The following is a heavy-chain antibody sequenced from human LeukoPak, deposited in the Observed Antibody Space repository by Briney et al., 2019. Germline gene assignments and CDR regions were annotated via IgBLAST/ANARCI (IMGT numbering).Heavy chain of an antibody. CDR3: ARGRTVFDP. CDR1: GGSFSGYY. Sequence: SETLSLTCAVYGGSFSGYYWSWTRQPPGKGLEWIGEINHSGSTNYNPSLKSRVTISVDTSKNQFSLKLSSVTAADTAVYYCARGRTVFDPWGQGILVTVSS. D-gene: IGHD2-8*02. J-gene: IGHJ5*02. CDR2: INHSGST. V-gene: IGHV4-34*01.